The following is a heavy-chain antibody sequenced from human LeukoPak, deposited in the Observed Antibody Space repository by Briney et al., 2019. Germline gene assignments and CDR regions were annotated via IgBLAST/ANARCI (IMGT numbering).Heavy chain of an antibody. Sequence: SETLSLTCTVSGGSISSSSYYWGWIRQPPGKGLEWIGYIYYSGSTNYNPSLKSRVTISVDTSKNQFSLKLSSVTAADTAVYYCARQNTYYDFWSGYYMDAFDIWGQGTMVTVSS. CDR2: IYYSGST. CDR3: ARQNTYYDFWSGYYMDAFDI. V-gene: IGHV4-61*05. CDR1: GGSISSSSYY. D-gene: IGHD3-3*01. J-gene: IGHJ3*02.